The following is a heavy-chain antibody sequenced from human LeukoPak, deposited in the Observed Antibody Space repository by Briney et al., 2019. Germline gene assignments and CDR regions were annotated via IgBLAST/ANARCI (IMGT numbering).Heavy chain of an antibody. CDR1: GFTFSSYG. V-gene: IGHV3-33*01. CDR2: IWYDGSNK. CDR3: ARGPVAGKGEIDY. Sequence: GRSLRLSCAASGFTFSSYGMHWVRQAPGKGLEWVAVIWYDGSNKYYADSVKGRFTISRDNSKNTLYLQMSSLRAEDTAVYYCARGPVAGKGEIDYWGQGTLVTVSS. J-gene: IGHJ4*02. D-gene: IGHD6-19*01.